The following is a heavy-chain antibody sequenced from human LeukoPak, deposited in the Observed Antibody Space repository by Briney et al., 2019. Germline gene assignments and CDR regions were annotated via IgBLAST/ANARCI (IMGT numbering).Heavy chain of an antibody. Sequence: SGGSLRLSCATSGFTFITYGMHWVRQAPGKGPEWVAFIRYDGSNKYYADSVKGRFTISRDNSKNTLYLEMNSLRAEDRAVYYYAKDSRGYSYGYQIDYWGQGTLVTVSS. CDR1: GFTFITYG. CDR2: IRYDGSNK. CDR3: AKDSRGYSYGYQIDY. V-gene: IGHV3-30*02. D-gene: IGHD5-18*01. J-gene: IGHJ4*02.